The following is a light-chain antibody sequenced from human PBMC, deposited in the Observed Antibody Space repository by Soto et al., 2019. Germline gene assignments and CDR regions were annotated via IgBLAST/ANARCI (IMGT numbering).Light chain of an antibody. CDR2: EGT. CDR1: SSDVGSYDL. CDR3: CSYAGSSTFV. J-gene: IGLJ1*01. V-gene: IGLV2-23*03. Sequence: QSVLTQPASVSGSPGQSITISCTGTSSDVGSYDLVSWYQQRPGKAPKLMIYEGTKRPSGVSIRFSGSKSGNTASLTISGLQAEDEADYYCCSYAGSSTFVFGTGTKVTAL.